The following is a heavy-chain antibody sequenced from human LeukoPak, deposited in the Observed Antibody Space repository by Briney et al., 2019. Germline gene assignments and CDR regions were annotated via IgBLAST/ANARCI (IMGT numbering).Heavy chain of an antibody. Sequence: GGSLRLSCAASGFTFSSYGMHWVRQAPGKGPEGVAFIRYDGSNKYYADSVKGRFTISRDNSKNTLYLQMNSLRAEDTAVYYCAKDPRYYGSGSYQTYYFDYWGQGTLVTVSS. V-gene: IGHV3-30*02. CDR1: GFTFSSYG. D-gene: IGHD3-10*01. CDR3: AKDPRYYGSGSYQTYYFDY. CDR2: IRYDGSNK. J-gene: IGHJ4*02.